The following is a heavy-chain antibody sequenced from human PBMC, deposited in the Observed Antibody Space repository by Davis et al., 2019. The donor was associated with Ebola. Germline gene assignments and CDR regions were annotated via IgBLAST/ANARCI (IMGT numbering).Heavy chain of an antibody. CDR1: GFTFTSYS. Sequence: AGSLSLSCAASGFTFTSYSMTWVRQAPGKGLEWVSSISSSSSYIYYADSVKGRFTISRDNAKNSLYLQMNSLRAEDTAVYYCARDHYDSSGYGFDFWGQGTMVTVSS. CDR2: ISSSSSYI. J-gene: IGHJ3*01. V-gene: IGHV3-21*01. D-gene: IGHD3-22*01. CDR3: ARDHYDSSGYGFDF.